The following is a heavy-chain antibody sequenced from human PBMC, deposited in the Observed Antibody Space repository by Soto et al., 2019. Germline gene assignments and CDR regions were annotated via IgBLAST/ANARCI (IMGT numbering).Heavy chain of an antibody. Sequence: XETLSLPSTVSSGSISSSRYYWGWIRQPPGKGLEWIGSIYYSGITYYNPSLKSRVTISVDTSKNQFSLKLSSVTAADTAVYYCARIGGVVVINSSFDYWGQGTLVTVSS. J-gene: IGHJ4*02. CDR2: IYYSGIT. D-gene: IGHD3-22*01. CDR3: ARIGGVVVINSSFDY. CDR1: SGSISSSRYY. V-gene: IGHV4-39*01.